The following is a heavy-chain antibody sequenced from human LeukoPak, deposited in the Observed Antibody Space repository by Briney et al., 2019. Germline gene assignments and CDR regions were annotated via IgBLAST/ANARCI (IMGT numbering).Heavy chain of an antibody. V-gene: IGHV5-51*01. D-gene: IGHD3-9*01. CDR2: IYPGDSDT. Sequence: GESLKISCKGSGYSFTSYWIGWVRQMPGKGLEWMGIIYPGDSDTRYSPSFQGQVNISADKSISTAYLQWSSLKASDTAMYYCARHLPDYDILTGYYYYFDYWGQGTLVTVSS. CDR3: ARHLPDYDILTGYYYYFDY. J-gene: IGHJ4*02. CDR1: GYSFTSYW.